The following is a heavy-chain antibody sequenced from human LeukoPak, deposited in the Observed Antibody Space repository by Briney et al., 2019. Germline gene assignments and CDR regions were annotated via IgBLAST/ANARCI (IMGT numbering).Heavy chain of an antibody. CDR3: AKDHDYVWGSYHDHYYFDH. CDR1: GFSLSISG. V-gene: IGHV3-23*01. CDR2: IIGRGGST. J-gene: IGHJ4*02. Sequence: GGSLRLSCAASGFSLSISGTSGARPAPGRGLECVSAIIGRGGSTYYADSVKSRFTISRDNPKNTLYQQMNSLRAEDTAVYYCAKDHDYVWGSYHDHYYFDHWGQGTLVTVSS. D-gene: IGHD3-16*02.